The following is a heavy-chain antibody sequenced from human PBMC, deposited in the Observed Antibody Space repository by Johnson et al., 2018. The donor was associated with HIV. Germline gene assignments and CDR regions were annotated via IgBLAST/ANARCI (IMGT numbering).Heavy chain of an antibody. V-gene: IGHV3-30*03. CDR1: GFTFSSYG. Sequence: VQLVESGGGVVQPGRSLRLSCAASGFTFSSYGMHWVRQAPGKGLEWVAVISYDGSNKYYADSVKGRFTISRDNSKNTLYLQMNSLRAEDTAVYYCARDISPFYDSSGSDAFDIWGQGTMVTVSS. CDR3: ARDISPFYDSSGSDAFDI. D-gene: IGHD3-22*01. J-gene: IGHJ3*02. CDR2: ISYDGSNK.